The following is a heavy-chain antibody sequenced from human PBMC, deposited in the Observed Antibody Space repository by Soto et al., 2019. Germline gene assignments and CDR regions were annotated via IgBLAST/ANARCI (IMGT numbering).Heavy chain of an antibody. CDR2: INHSGST. J-gene: IGHJ4*02. CDR1: GGSFSGYY. CDR3: ARGRRYDFWSGYRSAGDY. V-gene: IGHV4-34*01. Sequence: SETLSLTCAVYGGSFSGYYWSWIRQPPGKGLEWIGEINHSGSTNYNPSLKSRVTISVDTSKNQFSLKLSSVTAADTAVYYCARGRRYDFWSGYRSAGDYWGQGTLVTVSS. D-gene: IGHD3-3*01.